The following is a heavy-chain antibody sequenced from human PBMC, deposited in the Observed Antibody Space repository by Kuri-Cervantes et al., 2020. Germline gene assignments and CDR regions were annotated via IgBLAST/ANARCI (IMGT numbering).Heavy chain of an antibody. CDR1: GFTFTSYA. Sequence: GGSLRLSCAASGFTFTSYAMSWVRQPPGKGLEWVSIIKPNGAATHYADSVRGRFIISRDNSKTTLYLYMSNLSAGDTAVYYCARNGPFTGNYEAFDYWGHGTLVTVSS. D-gene: IGHD3-9*01. CDR2: IKPNGAAT. V-gene: IGHV3-23*01. J-gene: IGHJ4*01. CDR3: ARNGPFTGNYEAFDY.